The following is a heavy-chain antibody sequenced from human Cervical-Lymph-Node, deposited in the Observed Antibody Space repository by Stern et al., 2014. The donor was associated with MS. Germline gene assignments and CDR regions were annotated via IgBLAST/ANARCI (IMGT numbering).Heavy chain of an antibody. CDR1: GFSLSTSAMC. Sequence: QVTLRESGPALVKPTQTLTLTCTFSGFSLSTSAMCVSWIRQPPGKALEWLALIDWNDDKYYSTSLKTRLTISRDTSKNQVVLTMTNMDPVDSATYYCARIRYYYDSSGYYFLDYWGQGTLVTVSS. D-gene: IGHD3-22*01. CDR2: IDWNDDK. V-gene: IGHV2-70*01. J-gene: IGHJ4*02. CDR3: ARIRYYYDSSGYYFLDY.